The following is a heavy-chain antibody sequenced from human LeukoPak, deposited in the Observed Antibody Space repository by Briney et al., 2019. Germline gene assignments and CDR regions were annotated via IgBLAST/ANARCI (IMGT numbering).Heavy chain of an antibody. CDR2: IKQDGSEK. Sequence: QAGGSLRLSCAASGFTFSSYWMSWVRQAPGKGLEWVANIKQDGSEKYYVDSVKGRFTISRDNAKNSLYLRMNSLRAEDTAVYYCARVAEWLVSEFDYWGQGTLVTVSS. CDR1: GFTFSSYW. D-gene: IGHD6-19*01. CDR3: ARVAEWLVSEFDY. V-gene: IGHV3-7*01. J-gene: IGHJ4*02.